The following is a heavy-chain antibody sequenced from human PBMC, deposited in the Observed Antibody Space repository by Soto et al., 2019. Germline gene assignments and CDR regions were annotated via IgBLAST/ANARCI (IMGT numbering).Heavy chain of an antibody. CDR2: ISAYNGNT. J-gene: IGHJ6*02. CDR1: GYTFTSYG. CDR3: ARDQIPAAIQAGYYYYYYGMDV. D-gene: IGHD2-2*02. Sequence: KVSCKASGYTFTSYGISWVRQAPGQGLEWMGWISAYNGNTNYAQKLQGRVTMTTDTSTSTAYMELRSLRSDDTAVYYCARDQIPAAIQAGYYYYYYGMDVWGQGTTVTVSS. V-gene: IGHV1-18*04.